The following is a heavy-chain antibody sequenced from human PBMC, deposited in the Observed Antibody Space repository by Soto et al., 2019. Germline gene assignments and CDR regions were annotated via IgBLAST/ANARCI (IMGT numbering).Heavy chain of an antibody. D-gene: IGHD3-9*01. V-gene: IGHV3-7*01. CDR3: ARDYSDILTGYFFPPNDPFNI. J-gene: IGHJ3*02. CDR2: IKQDGSEK. Sequence: GGSLRLSCAASGFTFSSYWMSWVRQAPGKGLEWVANIKQDGSEKYYVDSVKGRFTISRDNAKNSLYLQMNSLRAEDTAVYYCARDYSDILTGYFFPPNDPFNIWGQGTRVTFSS. CDR1: GFTFSSYW.